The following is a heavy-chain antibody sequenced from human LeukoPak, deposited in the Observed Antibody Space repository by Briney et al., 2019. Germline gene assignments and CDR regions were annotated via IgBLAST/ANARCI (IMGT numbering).Heavy chain of an antibody. J-gene: IGHJ6*02. CDR3: ARHMDV. V-gene: IGHV3-7*01. CDR2: INQDGSDK. CDR1: GSKLSNLW. Sequence: GGSLRLSCEVSGSKLSNLWMNWVRQAPGNGLEWVAYINQDGSDKFYVDSVKGRFTISRDNAKNSLSLQMNSLRAEDTAVYYCARHMDVWGQGTTVTVSS.